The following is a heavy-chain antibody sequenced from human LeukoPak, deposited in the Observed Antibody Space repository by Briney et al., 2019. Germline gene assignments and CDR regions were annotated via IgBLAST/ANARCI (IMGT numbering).Heavy chain of an antibody. J-gene: IGHJ4*02. D-gene: IGHD6-13*01. CDR1: GGSISSYC. CDR3: ARTIAAAGRDYFDY. Sequence: PSETLSLTCTVSGGSISSYCWSWIRQPPGKGLEWIGYIYTSGSTNYNPSLKSRVTISVDTSKNQFSLKLSSVTAADTAVYYCARTIAAAGRDYFDYWGQGTLVTVSS. CDR2: IYTSGST. V-gene: IGHV4-4*09.